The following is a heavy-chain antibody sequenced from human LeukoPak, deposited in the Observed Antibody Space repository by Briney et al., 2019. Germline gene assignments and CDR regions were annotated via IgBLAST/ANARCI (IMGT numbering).Heavy chain of an antibody. CDR3: ARYIYYYNYMDV. J-gene: IGHJ6*03. V-gene: IGHV3-23*01. CDR2: ISGSGSGT. D-gene: IGHD1-14*01. Sequence: GGTLRLSCVASGFTFNSYDMSWVRQAPGKALEWVSAISGSGSGTYYADSVKGRFTISRDNSKNTLYLQMNSLRAEDTALYYCARYIYYYNYMDVWGKGTTVTISS. CDR1: GFTFNSYD.